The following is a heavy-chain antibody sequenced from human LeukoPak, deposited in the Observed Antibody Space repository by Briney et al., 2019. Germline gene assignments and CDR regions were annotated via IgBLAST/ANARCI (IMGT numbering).Heavy chain of an antibody. CDR3: ARDWGMATIIYYFDY. Sequence: GGSLRLSCAASGFTFSSYGMHWVRQAPGKGLEWVAVIWYDGSNKYYADSVKGRFTISRDNSKNTPYLQMNSLRAEDTAVYYCARDWGMATIIYYFDYWGQGTLVTVSS. CDR2: IWYDGSNK. J-gene: IGHJ4*02. V-gene: IGHV3-33*01. D-gene: IGHD5-24*01. CDR1: GFTFSSYG.